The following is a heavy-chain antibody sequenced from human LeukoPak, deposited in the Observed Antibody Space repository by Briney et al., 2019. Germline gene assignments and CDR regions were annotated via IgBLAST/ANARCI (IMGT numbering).Heavy chain of an antibody. CDR2: IYYSGST. D-gene: IGHD3-16*01. Sequence: SETLSLTCTVSGGSISSSSYYWGWIRQPPGKGLEWIGSIYYSGSTYYNPSLKSRVTISVDTSKNQFSLKLSSVTAADTAVYYCARLGVLGELWYFDYWGQGTLVTVSS. CDR1: GGSISSSSYY. V-gene: IGHV4-39*07. CDR3: ARLGVLGELWYFDY. J-gene: IGHJ4*02.